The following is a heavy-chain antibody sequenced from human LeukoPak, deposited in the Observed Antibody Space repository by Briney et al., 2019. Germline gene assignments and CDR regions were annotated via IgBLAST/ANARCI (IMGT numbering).Heavy chain of an antibody. J-gene: IGHJ6*02. V-gene: IGHV4-34*01. CDR1: GGSFSGYY. CDR2: INHSGST. D-gene: IGHD3-10*01. CDR3: ARMGMGRDYYYYYGMDV. Sequence: PSETLSLTCAVYGGSFSGYYWSWIRQPPGKGLEWIGEINHSGSTNYNPSLKSRVTISVDTSKNQFSLKLSSVTAADTAVYYCARMGMGRDYYYYYGMDVWGQGTTVTVSS.